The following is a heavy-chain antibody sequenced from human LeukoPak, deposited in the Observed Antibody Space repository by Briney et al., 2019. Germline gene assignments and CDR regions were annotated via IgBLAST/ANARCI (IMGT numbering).Heavy chain of an antibody. J-gene: IGHJ4*02. Sequence: PGGSLRLSCAASGFTFSSYWMSWVRQAPGKGLEWVANIKQDGSEKYYVDSVKGRFTISRDNAKNSLYLQMNSLRAEDTAVYYCAREKLYYDYVWGSYRESYSFDSWGQGTLVTVSS. V-gene: IGHV3-7*01. CDR1: GFTFSSYW. CDR3: AREKLYYDYVWGSYRESYSFDS. D-gene: IGHD3-16*02. CDR2: IKQDGSEK.